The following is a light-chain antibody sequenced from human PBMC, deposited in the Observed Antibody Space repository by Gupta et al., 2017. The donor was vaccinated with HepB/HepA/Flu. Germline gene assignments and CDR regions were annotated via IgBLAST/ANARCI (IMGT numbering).Light chain of an antibody. CDR3: QQSYSIPT. Sequence: DILMTQSPSPLSASVGDRVTITCRASQSIVIYLSWYQQKPGKAPKLLIYAASNLQSGVPSRFSGSGSGTDFTLTISSLQPEDFATYYCQQSYSIPTFGGGTKVEIK. CDR2: AAS. J-gene: IGKJ4*01. CDR1: QSIVIY. V-gene: IGKV1-39*01.